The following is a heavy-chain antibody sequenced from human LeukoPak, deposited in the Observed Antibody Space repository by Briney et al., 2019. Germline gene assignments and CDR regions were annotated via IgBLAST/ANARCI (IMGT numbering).Heavy chain of an antibody. CDR1: GFTFSSYA. J-gene: IGHJ4*02. CDR3: AKPPPDSSSWLFDY. D-gene: IGHD6-13*01. V-gene: IGHV3-23*01. CDR2: ISDNGGST. Sequence: GGSLRLSCAASGFTFSSYAMSWVRQAPGKGLEWVSTISDNGGSTYYADSVKGRFTISRDNSKNTLYLQMNSLRAEDTAVYYCAKPPPDSSSWLFDYWGQGALVTVSS.